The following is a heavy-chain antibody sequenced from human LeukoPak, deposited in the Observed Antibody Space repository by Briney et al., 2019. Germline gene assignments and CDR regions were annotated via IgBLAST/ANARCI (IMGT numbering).Heavy chain of an antibody. CDR2: LNPNSGGT. CDR3: ARHPTSGWYFDF. D-gene: IGHD6-19*01. CDR1: GYSFTAFY. Sequence: ASVKVSCKASGYSFTAFYIHWVRQAPGQGLEWMGWLNPNSGGTNYAQKFQGRVTVTRDTSISTAYLELSRLRSDDTAVYYCARHPTSGWYFDFWGQGTLVTVSS. J-gene: IGHJ4*02. V-gene: IGHV1-2*02.